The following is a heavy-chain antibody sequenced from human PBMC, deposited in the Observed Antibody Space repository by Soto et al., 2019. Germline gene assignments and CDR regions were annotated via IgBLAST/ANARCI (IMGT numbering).Heavy chain of an antibody. J-gene: IGHJ6*02. V-gene: IGHV1-18*01. Sequence: QAQLVPSGAEVKKPGASVTVSCKASGYTFYSHSISWVRPAPGQGLEWVGRISADNGNTKYAQKFLGRDTRTTDTAESTVYMASRKLRSDDTAAYSGSRCTQRDYDYGMDVWGQGTTVTVSS. CDR2: ISADNGNT. CDR1: GYTFYSHS. CDR3: SRCTQRDYDYGMDV. D-gene: IGHD1-1*01.